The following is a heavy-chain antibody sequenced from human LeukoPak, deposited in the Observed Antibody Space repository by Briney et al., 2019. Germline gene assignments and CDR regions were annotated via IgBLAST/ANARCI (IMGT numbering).Heavy chain of an antibody. CDR1: VGSSGSTSYY. D-gene: IGHD2-8*01. CDR2: IYYSGST. CDR3: AGQVFCNNGVCFRAIHSYPYMDV. J-gene: IGHJ6*03. V-gene: IGHV4-39*01. Sequence: SETLSLTCTVSVGSSGSTSYYWAWLRQPPGKGLEWIGSIYYSGSTYNNLSLKSRVTIFIDTSKNQFSLKLRSVTAADTAVYFCAGQVFCNNGVCFRAIHSYPYMDVWGKGTTVTVSS.